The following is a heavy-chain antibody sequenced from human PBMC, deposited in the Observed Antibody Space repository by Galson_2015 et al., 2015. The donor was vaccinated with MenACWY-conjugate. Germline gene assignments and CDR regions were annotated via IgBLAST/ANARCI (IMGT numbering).Heavy chain of an antibody. CDR1: GYSFTSHW. D-gene: IGHD6-19*01. J-gene: IGHJ4*02. CDR3: ARDSSGWRQFDY. V-gene: IGHV5-10-1*04. Sequence: QSGAEVKKPGESLRISCKGSGYSFTSHWISWVRQMPGKGLEWMGRIDPGDSDTRYSPSFQGQVTISADKSISTAYLQWNSLKASDTAMYYCARDSSGWRQFDYWGQGTLVTVSS. CDR2: IDPGDSDT.